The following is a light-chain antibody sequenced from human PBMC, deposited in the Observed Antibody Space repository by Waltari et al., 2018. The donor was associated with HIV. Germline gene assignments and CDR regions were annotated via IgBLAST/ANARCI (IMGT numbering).Light chain of an antibody. J-gene: IGLJ3*02. CDR1: EHNVGYQG. CDR2: RDA. Sequence: QAGLAQPPSVSADLDLTAKLTCSGNEHNVGYQGAAWRQHPQGHPPKILTYRDAGRRDGVSYRVSASRSGDTASLIISGLQPEDEAGYYCLAWDTAFSGWVFGSGTHLIV. CDR3: LAWDTAFSGWV. V-gene: IGLV10-54*04.